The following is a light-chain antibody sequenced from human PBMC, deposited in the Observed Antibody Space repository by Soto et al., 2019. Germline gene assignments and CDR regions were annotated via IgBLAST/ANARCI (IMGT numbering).Light chain of an antibody. J-gene: IGLJ2*01. CDR1: NIGSKS. CDR3: QVWDSISDHLVV. V-gene: IGLV3-21*04. CDR2: YDS. Sequence: SYELTQPPSVSVAPGKTARITCGGNNIGSKSVHWYQQKPGQAPVLVIYYDSDRPSGIPERFSGSNSGNTATLTISRVEAGDEADYYCQVWDSISDHLVVFGGGTKLTVL.